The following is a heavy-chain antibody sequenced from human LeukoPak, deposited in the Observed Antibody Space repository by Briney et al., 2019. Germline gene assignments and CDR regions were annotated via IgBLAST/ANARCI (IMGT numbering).Heavy chain of an antibody. D-gene: IGHD2-21*01. CDR2: IWYDGSNK. CDR3: AREGPRGDSQFDY. CDR1: GFTFSNYG. Sequence: GGSLRLSCTASGFTFSNYGMHWVRQAPGKGLEWVALIWYDGSNKYYTDSVKGRLTISRDNSKDTLFLQMNSLRVEDTAVYYCAREGPRGDSQFDYWGQGTLVTVSS. J-gene: IGHJ4*02. V-gene: IGHV3-33*01.